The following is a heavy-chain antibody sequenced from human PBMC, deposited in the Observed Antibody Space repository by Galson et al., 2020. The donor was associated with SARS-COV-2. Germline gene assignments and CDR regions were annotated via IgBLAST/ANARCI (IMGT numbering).Heavy chain of an antibody. D-gene: IGHD4-17*01. CDR3: AHRPKPITTVTTSVNYFDH. Sequence: KMSGPTLVKPTQTLTLTCTFSGFSLTTYRVGVGWIRQPPGKALEWLAIIYWDDEKRYSPSLKSRLTITKDTSKNQVVLTITNMDPVDTATYYCAHRPKPITTVTTSVNYFDHWGQGTLVTVSS. CDR2: IYWDDEK. CDR1: GFSLTTYRVG. J-gene: IGHJ4*02. V-gene: IGHV2-5*02.